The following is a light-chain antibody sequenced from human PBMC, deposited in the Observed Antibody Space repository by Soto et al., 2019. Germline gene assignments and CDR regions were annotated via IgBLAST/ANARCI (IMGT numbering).Light chain of an antibody. CDR2: DTS. CDR3: LLSYSGAQE. Sequence: QAVVTQEPSLTVSPGGTVTLTCGSSTGAVTSGHYPYWFQQKPGQATRTLIYDTSNKHSWTPARFSGSLLGGKAALTLSGAQPEDEAEYYCLLSYSGAQEFGGGTQLTVL. V-gene: IGLV7-46*01. CDR1: TGAVTSGHY. J-gene: IGLJ3*02.